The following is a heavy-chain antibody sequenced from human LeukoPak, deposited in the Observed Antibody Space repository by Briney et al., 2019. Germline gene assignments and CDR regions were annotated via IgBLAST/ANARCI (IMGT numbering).Heavy chain of an antibody. D-gene: IGHD2-2*01. CDR1: GFTFSNYW. V-gene: IGHV3-7*01. CDR2: IKEDGSEK. J-gene: IGHJ5*02. Sequence: PGGSLRLSCAASGFTFSNYWMSWVRQAPGKGLDWVAKIKEDGSEKYYVDSMKGRFTISRDNAKKPLYLQMNSLRAEDTGVYYCARGIRGYCSSTSCTNWFDPWGQGTLVTVSS. CDR3: ARGIRGYCSSTSCTNWFDP.